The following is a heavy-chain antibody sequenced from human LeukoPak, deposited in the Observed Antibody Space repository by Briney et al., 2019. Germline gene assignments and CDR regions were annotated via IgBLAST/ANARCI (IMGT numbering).Heavy chain of an antibody. CDR3: ARDPGYYYGSGSRTGAFDI. D-gene: IGHD3-10*01. J-gene: IGHJ3*02. Sequence: ASVKVSCKTSGYSFILYGISWVRQAPGQGPEWMGWISTSTGDTKYTQKFQGRVTLTTDTSTSTAYMELSSLRSDDTAVYYCARDPGYYYGSGSRTGAFDIWGQGTMVTVSS. V-gene: IGHV1-18*01. CDR1: GYSFILYG. CDR2: ISTSTGDT.